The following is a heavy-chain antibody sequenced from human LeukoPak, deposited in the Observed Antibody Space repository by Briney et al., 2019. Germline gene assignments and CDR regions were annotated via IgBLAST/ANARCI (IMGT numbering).Heavy chain of an antibody. CDR1: GGSISSYY. Sequence: SETLSLTCTVSGGSISSYYWSWIWQPPGKGLEWIGYIYYSGSTNYNPSLKSRVAISVDTSKNQFSLKLSSVTAADTAVYYCARIMGDSSGYYYYDYWGQGTLVTVSS. D-gene: IGHD3-22*01. CDR3: ARIMGDSSGYYYYDY. V-gene: IGHV4-59*01. CDR2: IYYSGST. J-gene: IGHJ4*02.